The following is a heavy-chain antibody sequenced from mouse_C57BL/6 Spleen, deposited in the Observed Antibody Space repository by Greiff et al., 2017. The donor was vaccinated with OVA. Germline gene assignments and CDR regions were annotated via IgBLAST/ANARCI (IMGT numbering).Heavy chain of an antibody. J-gene: IGHJ4*01. V-gene: IGHV1-74*01. Sequence: QVQLKQPGAELVKPGASVKVSCKASGYTFTSYWMHWVKQRPGQGLEWIGRIHPSDSDTNYNQKFKGKATLTVDKSSSTAYMQLSSLTSEDSAVYYCAIFITTVVATGAMDYWGQGTSVTVSS. CDR2: IHPSDSDT. D-gene: IGHD1-1*01. CDR1: GYTFTSYW. CDR3: AIFITTVVATGAMDY.